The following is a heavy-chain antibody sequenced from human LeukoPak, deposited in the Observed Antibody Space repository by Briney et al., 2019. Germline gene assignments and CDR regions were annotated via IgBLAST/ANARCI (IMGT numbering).Heavy chain of an antibody. CDR3: ARVGTTTVEPFDY. D-gene: IGHD1-26*01. V-gene: IGHV4-39*07. CDR2: IYYSGST. Sequence: SETLSLTCTVSGGSISSSSYYWGWIRQPPGKGLEWIGSIYYSGSTYYNPSLKSRVTISVDTSKNQFSLKLSSVTAADTAVYYCARVGTTTVEPFDYWGQGTLVTVSS. J-gene: IGHJ4*02. CDR1: GGSISSSSYY.